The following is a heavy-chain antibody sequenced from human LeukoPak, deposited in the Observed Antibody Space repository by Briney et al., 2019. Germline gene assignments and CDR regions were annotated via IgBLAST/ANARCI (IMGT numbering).Heavy chain of an antibody. CDR3: ARVNCSSTSCRSKFLDY. CDR1: GYTFTNYD. D-gene: IGHD2-2*01. Sequence: WASVKVSCKASGYTFTNYDINWVRQATGQGLEWMGWMNPNSANTGYAQKFRGRVTMTRNTSISTAYMELSSLRSEDTAVYYCARVNCSSTSCRSKFLDYWGQGTLVTVSS. J-gene: IGHJ4*02. CDR2: MNPNSANT. V-gene: IGHV1-8*01.